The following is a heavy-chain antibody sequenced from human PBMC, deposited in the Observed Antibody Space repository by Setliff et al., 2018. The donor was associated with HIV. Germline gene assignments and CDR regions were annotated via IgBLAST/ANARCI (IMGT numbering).Heavy chain of an antibody. Sequence: GASVKVSCKASGYTFTGYYMHWVRQAPGQGLEWMGWINSNSGGTNYAQKFQGRVTMTRDTSISTAYMELSRLRSDDTAVYYCARDRYYDSSGYYWFDAFDIWGQGTMVTVSS. J-gene: IGHJ3*02. V-gene: IGHV1-2*02. D-gene: IGHD3-22*01. CDR1: GYTFTGYY. CDR2: INSNSGGT. CDR3: ARDRYYDSSGYYWFDAFDI.